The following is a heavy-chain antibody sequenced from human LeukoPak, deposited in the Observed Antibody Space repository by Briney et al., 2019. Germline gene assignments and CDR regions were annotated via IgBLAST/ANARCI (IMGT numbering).Heavy chain of an antibody. D-gene: IGHD2-21*02. Sequence: SVKVSCKASGGTFSSYAISWVRQAPGQGLEWMGGIIPIFGTANYAQKFQGRVTITADESTSTAYMELSSLRSEDTAVYYCARGPRVTLYYYYMDVWGKGTTVTISS. CDR1: GGTFSSYA. CDR2: IIPIFGTA. V-gene: IGHV1-69*13. CDR3: ARGPRVTLYYYYMDV. J-gene: IGHJ6*03.